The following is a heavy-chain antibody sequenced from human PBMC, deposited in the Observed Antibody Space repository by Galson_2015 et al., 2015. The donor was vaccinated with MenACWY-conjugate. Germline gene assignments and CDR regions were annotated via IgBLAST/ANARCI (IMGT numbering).Heavy chain of an antibody. V-gene: IGHV3-30*04. CDR1: GSSFSSYA. D-gene: IGHD4/OR15-4a*01. Sequence: SLRLSCAASGSSFSSYAMHWVRQSPGKGLERGAVIAYNGASQYYAESVEGRFTVSGDNSKNTLYLQMNNMRDEDTAVYYCARGGILTMEYLAYFDHWGQGTLVSVSS. CDR2: IAYNGASQ. J-gene: IGHJ4*02. CDR3: ARGGILTMEYLAYFDH.